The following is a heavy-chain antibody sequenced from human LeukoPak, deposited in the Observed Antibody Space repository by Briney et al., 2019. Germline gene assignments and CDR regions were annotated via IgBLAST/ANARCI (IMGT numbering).Heavy chain of an antibody. V-gene: IGHV1-8*01. D-gene: IGHD4-17*01. Sequence: GASVKVSCKASGYTFTSHDINWVRQATGQGLEWMGWMNPNSGNTGYAQKFQGRVTMTRNTSISTAYMELSSLRSEDTAVYYCATDYGDYVGWFDPRGQGTLVTVSS. CDR1: GYTFTSHD. J-gene: IGHJ5*02. CDR3: ATDYGDYVGWFDP. CDR2: MNPNSGNT.